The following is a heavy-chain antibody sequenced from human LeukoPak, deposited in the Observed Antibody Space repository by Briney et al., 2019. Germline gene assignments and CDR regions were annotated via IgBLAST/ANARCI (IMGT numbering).Heavy chain of an antibody. Sequence: GGSLRLSCAASGFTFSTYSMSWVRQAPGKGLEWVSSISSSSTYIYYVDSVKGRFTISRDDAKNSLYLQMNSLRAEDTAVYYCARDYHPGRDGYNPRYWGQGTLVTVSS. J-gene: IGHJ4*02. CDR3: ARDYHPGRDGYNPRY. CDR2: ISSSSTYI. V-gene: IGHV3-21*01. D-gene: IGHD5-24*01. CDR1: GFTFSTYS.